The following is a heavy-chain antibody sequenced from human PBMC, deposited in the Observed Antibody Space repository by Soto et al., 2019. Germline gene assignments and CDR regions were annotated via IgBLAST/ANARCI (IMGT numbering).Heavy chain of an antibody. CDR3: ARVAAAGTRFYYYGMDV. D-gene: IGHD6-13*01. Sequence: QVQLVQSGAEVKKPGSSVKVSCKASGGTFSSYAISWVRQAPGQGLEWMGGIIPIFGTANYAQKFQGRVSISADESTSTAYMELSSLRSEDTAVYYCARVAAAGTRFYYYGMDVWSQGSTVTVSS. CDR1: GGTFSSYA. CDR2: IIPIFGTA. J-gene: IGHJ6*02. V-gene: IGHV1-69*01.